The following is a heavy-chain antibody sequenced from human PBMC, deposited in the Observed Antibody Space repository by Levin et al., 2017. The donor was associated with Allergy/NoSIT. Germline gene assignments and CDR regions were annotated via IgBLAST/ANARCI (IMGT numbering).Heavy chain of an antibody. D-gene: IGHD2-15*01. Sequence: ASVKVSCQGSGYSFISYWIAWVRQMPGKGLEWMGSVYPADSDATYNPSFLGQVSISVDKSLRTAYLQWSRLKPSDTAMYYCAKIDSHSGYGLNVWGQGTTVTVSS. J-gene: IGHJ6*02. V-gene: IGHV5-51*01. CDR2: VYPADSDA. CDR1: GYSFISYW. CDR3: AKIDSHSGYGLNV.